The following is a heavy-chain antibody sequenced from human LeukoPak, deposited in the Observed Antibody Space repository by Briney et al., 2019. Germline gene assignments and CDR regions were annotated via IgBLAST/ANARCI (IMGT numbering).Heavy chain of an antibody. D-gene: IGHD6-13*01. CDR1: GGSFSGYY. CDR2: INHSGST. J-gene: IGHJ3*02. Sequence: SETLSLTCAVYGGSFSGYYWSWIRQPPGKGLEWIGEINHSGSTNYNPSLKSRVTISVDTSKNQFSLKLSSVTAADTAVYYCARGRKAAAGTSDAFDTWGQGTMVTVSS. V-gene: IGHV4-34*01. CDR3: ARGRKAAAGTSDAFDT.